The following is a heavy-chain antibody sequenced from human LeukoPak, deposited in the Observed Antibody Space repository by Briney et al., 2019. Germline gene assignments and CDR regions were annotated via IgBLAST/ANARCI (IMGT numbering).Heavy chain of an antibody. Sequence: PSETLSLTCTVSGGSISSNSYYWGWIRQSPGKGLEWIGSIYYSGSTYYNPSRKSRVTISVDTSKNQFSLKLSSVTAADTAMYYCARNRYYYGSGNYGVPNWFDPWGQGTLVTVSS. D-gene: IGHD3-10*01. CDR3: ARNRYYYGSGNYGVPNWFDP. CDR1: GGSISSNSYY. CDR2: IYYSGST. J-gene: IGHJ5*02. V-gene: IGHV4-39*01.